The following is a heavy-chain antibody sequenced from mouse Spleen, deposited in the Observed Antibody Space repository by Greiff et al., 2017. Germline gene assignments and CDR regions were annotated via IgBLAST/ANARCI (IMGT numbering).Heavy chain of an antibody. Sequence: VQLQQSGPELVKPGASVKISCKASGYAFSSSWMNWVKQRPGKGLEWIGRIYPGDGDTNYNGKFKGKATLTADKSSSTAYMQLSSLTSEDSAVYFCARDYYYDGSYGFDYWGQGTTLTVSS. V-gene: IGHV1-82*01. J-gene: IGHJ2*01. CDR1: GYAFSSSW. CDR2: IYPGDGDT. CDR3: ARDYYYDGSYGFDY. D-gene: IGHD1-1*01.